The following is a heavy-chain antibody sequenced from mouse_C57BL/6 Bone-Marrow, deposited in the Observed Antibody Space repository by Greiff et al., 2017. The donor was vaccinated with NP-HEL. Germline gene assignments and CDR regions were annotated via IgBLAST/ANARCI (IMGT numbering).Heavy chain of an antibody. V-gene: IGHV1-55*01. J-gene: IGHJ4*01. CDR1: GYTFTSYW. CDR2: IYPGSGST. D-gene: IGHD2-5*01. CDR3: ARDYYSNYNAMDY. Sequence: QVHVKQPGAELVKPGASVKMSCKASGYTFTSYWITWVKQRPGQGLEWIGDIYPGSGSTNYNEKFKSKATLTVDTSSSTAYMQLSSLTSEDSAVYYCARDYYSNYNAMDYWGQGTSVTVSS.